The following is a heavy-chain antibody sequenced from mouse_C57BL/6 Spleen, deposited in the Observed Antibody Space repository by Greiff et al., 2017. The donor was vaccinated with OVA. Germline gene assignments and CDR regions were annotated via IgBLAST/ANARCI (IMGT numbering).Heavy chain of an antibody. CDR2: IDPETGGT. D-gene: IGHD2-12*01. V-gene: IGHV1-15*01. Sequence: QVQLQQSGAELVRPGASVTLSCKASGYTFTDYEMHWVKQTPVHGLEWIGAIDPETGGTAYNQKFKGKAILTADKSSSTAYMELRSLTSEDSAVYYCTREGCYDAFDYWGQGTTLTVSS. J-gene: IGHJ2*01. CDR1: GYTFTDYE. CDR3: TREGCYDAFDY.